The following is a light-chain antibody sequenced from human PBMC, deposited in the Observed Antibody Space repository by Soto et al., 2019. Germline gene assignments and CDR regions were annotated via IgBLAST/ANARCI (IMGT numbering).Light chain of an antibody. CDR2: DTS. CDR1: QSVSSL. V-gene: IGKV3-15*01. J-gene: IGKJ2*01. Sequence: ILLTQSPATLSVSPGERATLSCRASQSVSSLLAWYQQKPRQAPRLLIYDTSTRATGIPARFSGSGSGTDFALTISSLQSEDFAIYYCQQYNIWPYTFGQGTKVDTK. CDR3: QQYNIWPYT.